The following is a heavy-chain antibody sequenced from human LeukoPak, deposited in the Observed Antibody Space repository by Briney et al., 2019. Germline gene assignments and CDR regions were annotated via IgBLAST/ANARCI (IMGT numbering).Heavy chain of an antibody. CDR3: TRGGQTSSWFWVD. CDR2: IKQHGSEK. J-gene: IGHJ4*02. Sequence: GGSLRLSCAASGFTFRTYNMNWVRQAPGKGLEWVANIKQHGSEKYYVDSVKGRFTISRDDAKNSLYLQMNSLRDEDTAVYYCTRGGQTSSWFWVDWGQGTLVTVSS. D-gene: IGHD6-13*01. V-gene: IGHV3-7*01. CDR1: GFTFRTYN.